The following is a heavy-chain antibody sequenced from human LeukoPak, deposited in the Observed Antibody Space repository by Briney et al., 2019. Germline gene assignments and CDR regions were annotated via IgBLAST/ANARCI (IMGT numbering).Heavy chain of an antibody. J-gene: IGHJ6*03. D-gene: IGHD3-3*01. Sequence: GGSLRLSCAASGFTFSGYYMNWVRQAPGKGLEWVSSIGGSSRTIYYADSVKGRCTVSRDNAKNSLFLQMNSLRAEDTAAYFCARAIFGVAQPPHYFYYYMDVWGKGTTVTVSS. CDR3: ARAIFGVAQPPHYFYYYMDV. CDR1: GFTFSGYY. CDR2: IGGSSRTI. V-gene: IGHV3-21*01.